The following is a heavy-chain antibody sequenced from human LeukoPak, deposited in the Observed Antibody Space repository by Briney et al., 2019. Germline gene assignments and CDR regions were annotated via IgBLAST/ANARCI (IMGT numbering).Heavy chain of an antibody. V-gene: IGHV4-30-4*08. CDR1: GGSISSGDYY. CDR3: ARAWGVYGGNLYFDY. D-gene: IGHD4-23*01. Sequence: PSETLSLTCTVSGGSISSGDYYWSWIRQPPGKGLEWIGYIYYSGSTYYNPSLKSRVTISVDTSKNQFSLKLSSVTAADTAVYYCARAWGVYGGNLYFDYWGQGTLVTVSS. J-gene: IGHJ4*02. CDR2: IYYSGST.